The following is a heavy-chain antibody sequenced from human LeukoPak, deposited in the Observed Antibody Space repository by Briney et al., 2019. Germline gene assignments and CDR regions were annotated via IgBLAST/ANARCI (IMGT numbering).Heavy chain of an antibody. D-gene: IGHD6-19*01. Sequence: PGGSLRLSCAGSGFTLNYWMTWVRQAPGRGLEWVANIKHDGSEKYYVDSVKGRFTISRDNAKNSLYLQMNSLRVEDTALYYCARFGYDSGLDYWGQGTLVTVSS. J-gene: IGHJ4*02. CDR1: GFTLNYW. CDR3: ARFGYDSGLDY. V-gene: IGHV3-7*04. CDR2: IKHDGSEK.